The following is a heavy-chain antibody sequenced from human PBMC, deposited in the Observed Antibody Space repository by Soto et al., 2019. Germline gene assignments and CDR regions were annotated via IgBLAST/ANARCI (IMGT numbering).Heavy chain of an antibody. Sequence: XGTLSLTCAVYGGSFSGYYWSGIRQPPGKGLEWIGEINHSVSTNYNPSLKSRVTISVDTSKNQFSLKLSSVTAADTAVYYCARGMSGKYSSSWHNWFDPWGQGTLVTVSS. CDR2: INHSVST. J-gene: IGHJ5*02. D-gene: IGHD6-13*01. CDR1: GGSFSGYY. V-gene: IGHV4-34*01. CDR3: ARGMSGKYSSSWHNWFDP.